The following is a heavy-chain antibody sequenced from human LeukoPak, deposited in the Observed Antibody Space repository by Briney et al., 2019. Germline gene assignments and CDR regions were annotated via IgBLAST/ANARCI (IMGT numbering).Heavy chain of an antibody. CDR3: ASHLLGYCSSTSCQNTQGIDY. D-gene: IGHD2-2*01. V-gene: IGHV3-11*04. Sequence: GGSLRLSCAASGFTFSDYYMSWLRQAPGKGLEWVSYISSSGSTIYYADSVKGRFTISRDNAKNSLYLQMNRLRAEDTAVYYCASHLLGYCSSTSCQNTQGIDYWGQGTLVTVSS. J-gene: IGHJ4*02. CDR1: GFTFSDYY. CDR2: ISSSGSTI.